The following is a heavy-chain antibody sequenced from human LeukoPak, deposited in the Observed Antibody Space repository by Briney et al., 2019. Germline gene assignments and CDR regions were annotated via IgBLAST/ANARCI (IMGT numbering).Heavy chain of an antibody. V-gene: IGHV1-2*02. CDR3: ARDDSSSSANAFDI. CDR1: GYTFTGYH. J-gene: IGHJ3*02. Sequence: ASVKISCKACGYTFTGYHMHWVRQAPGQGLEWMGWINSNTGGTNYAQEFQGRVTMTRDTSISTAYMDLSSLRSDDTAVYYCARDDSSSSANAFDIWGQGTMVSVSS. CDR2: INSNTGGT. D-gene: IGHD6-6*01.